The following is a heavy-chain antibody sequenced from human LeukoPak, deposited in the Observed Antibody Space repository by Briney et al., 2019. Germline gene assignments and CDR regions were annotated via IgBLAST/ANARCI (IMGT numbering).Heavy chain of an antibody. CDR1: GYTFTSYG. J-gene: IGHJ4*02. CDR2: ISAYNGNT. CDR3: ARDLQGTRTYYYDSSGSQGVDY. V-gene: IGHV1-18*01. Sequence: GASVKVSCKASGYTFTSYGISWVRQAPGQGLEWMGWISAYNGNTNYAQNLQGRVTMTTDTSTSTAYMALRSLRSDDTAVYYCARDLQGTRTYYYDSSGSQGVDYWGQGTLVTVSS. D-gene: IGHD3-22*01.